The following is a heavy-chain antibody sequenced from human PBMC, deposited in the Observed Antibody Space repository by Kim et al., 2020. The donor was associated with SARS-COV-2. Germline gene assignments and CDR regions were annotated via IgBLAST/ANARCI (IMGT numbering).Heavy chain of an antibody. Sequence: YADSVKGRFTISGDNSKNTLYLQMNSLRAEDTAVYYCARERVGATRYFDYWGQGTLVTVSS. J-gene: IGHJ4*02. CDR3: ARERVGATRYFDY. D-gene: IGHD1-26*01. V-gene: IGHV3-33*01.